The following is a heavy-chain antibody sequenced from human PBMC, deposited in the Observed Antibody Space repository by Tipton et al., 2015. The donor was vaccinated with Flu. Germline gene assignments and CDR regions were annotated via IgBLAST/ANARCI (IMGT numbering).Heavy chain of an antibody. Sequence: TLSLTCTVSGGSISSYYWSWIRQPPGKGLEWIGYIYYSGSTNYTPSLKSRVTISVDTSKNQFSLKLSSVTAADTAVYYCARLSSWYLFPYSFYFGMDVWGQGTTVTVSS. CDR1: GGSISSYY. V-gene: IGHV4-59*08. D-gene: IGHD6-13*01. J-gene: IGHJ6*02. CDR3: ARLSSWYLFPYSFYFGMDV. CDR2: IYYSGST.